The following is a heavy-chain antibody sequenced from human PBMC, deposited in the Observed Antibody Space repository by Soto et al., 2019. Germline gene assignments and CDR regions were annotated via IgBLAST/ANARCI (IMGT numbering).Heavy chain of an antibody. D-gene: IGHD3-10*01. J-gene: IGHJ4*02. Sequence: SETLSLTCTVSGVSISSSSYYWGWIRQPPGKGLEWIGSIYYSGSTYYNPSLKSRVTISVDTSKNQFSLKLSSVTAADAAVYYCARPRITMVRGVMGDIDYWGQGTLVTVSS. CDR2: IYYSGST. CDR3: ARPRITMVRGVMGDIDY. V-gene: IGHV4-39*01. CDR1: GVSISSSSYY.